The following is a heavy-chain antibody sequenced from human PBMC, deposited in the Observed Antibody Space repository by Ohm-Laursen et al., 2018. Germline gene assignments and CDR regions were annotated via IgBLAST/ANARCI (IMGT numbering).Heavy chain of an antibody. J-gene: IGHJ4*02. Sequence: GSLRLSCAASGFTFSGYSMNWVRQGPGKGLEWISYISSGSSTIYYADSVKGRFTISRDKAKNPLYLQMNSLRAEDTAVYYCARVLRFMEWFWGQGTLVTVSS. V-gene: IGHV3-48*01. CDR3: ARVLRFMEWF. D-gene: IGHD3-3*01. CDR2: ISSGSSTI. CDR1: GFTFSGYS.